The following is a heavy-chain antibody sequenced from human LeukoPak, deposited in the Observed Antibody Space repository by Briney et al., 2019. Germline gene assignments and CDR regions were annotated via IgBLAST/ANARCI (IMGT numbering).Heavy chain of an antibody. CDR1: GFTFSSYA. Sequence: GGSLRLSCAASGFTFSSYAMHWVRQAPGKGLECVAVISYDGSNKYYADSVKGRFTISRDNSKNTLYLQMNSLRAEDTAVYYCARSRYFDWSNEVYWGQGTLVTVSS. CDR3: ARSRYFDWSNEVY. J-gene: IGHJ4*02. V-gene: IGHV3-30-3*01. D-gene: IGHD3-9*01. CDR2: ISYDGSNK.